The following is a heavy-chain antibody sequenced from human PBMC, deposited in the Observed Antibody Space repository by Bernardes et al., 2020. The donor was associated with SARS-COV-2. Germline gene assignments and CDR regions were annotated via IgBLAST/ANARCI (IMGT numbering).Heavy chain of an antibody. D-gene: IGHD2-8*01. J-gene: IGHJ4*02. Sequence: GGSLRLSCAASGFTFSSYSMNWVRQAPGKGLEWVSSISTSRSYISYAESVKGRFTISRDNARNSLYLQMNSLRAEDTAVYFCARVDFTNLYFFDYWGQGTLVTVSS. CDR1: GFTFSSYS. CDR2: ISTSRSYI. CDR3: ARVDFTNLYFFDY. V-gene: IGHV3-21*01.